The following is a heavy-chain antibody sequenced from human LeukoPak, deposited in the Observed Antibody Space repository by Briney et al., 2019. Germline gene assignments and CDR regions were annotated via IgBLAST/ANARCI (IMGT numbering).Heavy chain of an antibody. Sequence: GGSLRLSCAASGFTFSSYSMNWVRQAPGKGLEWVSSIRSSSSYIYYADSVKGRSTISRDNAKNSLYLQMNSLRAEDTAVYYCARDRVAVAGTRYFDYWGQGTLVTVSS. V-gene: IGHV3-21*01. CDR3: ARDRVAVAGTRYFDY. CDR2: IRSSSSYI. J-gene: IGHJ4*02. D-gene: IGHD6-19*01. CDR1: GFTFSSYS.